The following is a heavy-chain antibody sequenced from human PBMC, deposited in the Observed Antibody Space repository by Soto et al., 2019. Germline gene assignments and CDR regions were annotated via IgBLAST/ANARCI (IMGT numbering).Heavy chain of an antibody. V-gene: IGHV3-33*01. J-gene: IGHJ4*02. CDR2: IWFDGSNE. Sequence: QVQLVESGGGVVQPGRSLRLSCAASGFTFSSYGMHWVRQAPGKGLDWVAVIWFDGSNEYYADSVKGRFTISRDNSKNMLYVQMNSLRAEDTAVYYCARDHAYGSWGADYCGQGTLVTVSS. CDR3: ARDHAYGSWGADY. D-gene: IGHD3-10*01. CDR1: GFTFSSYG.